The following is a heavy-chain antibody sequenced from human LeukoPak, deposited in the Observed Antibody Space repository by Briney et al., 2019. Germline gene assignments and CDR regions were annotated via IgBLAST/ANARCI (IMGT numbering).Heavy chain of an antibody. CDR3: ATLLRNWFDP. CDR1: GGSISSSTW. V-gene: IGHV4-4*02. J-gene: IGHJ5*02. Sequence: SETLSLTCAVSGGSISSSTWWSWVRQPPGKGLEWIGEIYHSGSTNYNPSLKSRVTISVDTSKNQFSLKLSSVTAADTAVYYCATLLRNWFDPWGQGTLVTVSS. D-gene: IGHD2/OR15-2a*01. CDR2: IYHSGST.